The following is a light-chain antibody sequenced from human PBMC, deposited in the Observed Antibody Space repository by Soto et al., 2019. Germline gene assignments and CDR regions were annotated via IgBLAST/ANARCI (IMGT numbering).Light chain of an antibody. V-gene: IGLV1-44*01. J-gene: IGLJ3*02. CDR3: AAWGDNLNGWV. CDR2: DNI. CDR1: SSNIGNNA. Sequence: QSVLTQPPSASGTPGQRVTISCSGSSSNIGNNAVNWYQQFPGTAPKLLIYDNIQRPSGVPDRFSSSKSGTSASLAISGLQSEDEADSYCAAWGDNLNGWVFGRGTKLTVL.